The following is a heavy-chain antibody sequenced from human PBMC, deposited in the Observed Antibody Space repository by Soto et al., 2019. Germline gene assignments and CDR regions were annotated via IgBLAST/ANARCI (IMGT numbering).Heavy chain of an antibody. V-gene: IGHV1-69*06. D-gene: IGHD2-2*01. Sequence: SLKVSCKASGGTFSSYAISWVRQAPGQGLEWMGGIIPIFGTANYAQKFQGRVTITADKSTSTAYMELSSLRSEDPAVYYCAREGCISTSCYFSGYYYYGMDVWGQGTTVTVSS. CDR1: GGTFSSYA. CDR2: IIPIFGTA. J-gene: IGHJ6*02. CDR3: AREGCISTSCYFSGYYYYGMDV.